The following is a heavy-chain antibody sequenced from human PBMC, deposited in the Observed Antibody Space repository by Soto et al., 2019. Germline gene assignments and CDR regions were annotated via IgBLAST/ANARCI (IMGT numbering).Heavy chain of an antibody. V-gene: IGHV3-30*18. J-gene: IGHJ6*02. D-gene: IGHD1-1*01. Sequence: PGGSLRLSCAASGFTFKTYGMHWVRQAPGKGLEWVAVISYDVVNKYYADSVKGRFTISRDNSKNTLYLQMNSLGVEDTAVYYCAKVGGRTGNMRRDSFYGMDVWGQGTTVTVSS. CDR1: GFTFKTYG. CDR2: ISYDVVNK. CDR3: AKVGGRTGNMRRDSFYGMDV.